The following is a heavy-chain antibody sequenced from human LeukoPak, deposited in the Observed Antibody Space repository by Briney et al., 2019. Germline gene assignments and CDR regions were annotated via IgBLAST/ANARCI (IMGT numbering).Heavy chain of an antibody. CDR3: ARMFGSGWYFDD. Sequence: SETLSLTCTVSGSSISGYYWSWIRQPAGKGLEWIGRIYPSGSTNYNPSLRSRVTMSVDTSKNQFSLRLTSVTAADTAVYSCARMFGSGWYFDDWGQGTLVTVSS. CDR2: IYPSGST. CDR1: GSSISGYY. V-gene: IGHV4-4*07. J-gene: IGHJ4*02. D-gene: IGHD6-19*01.